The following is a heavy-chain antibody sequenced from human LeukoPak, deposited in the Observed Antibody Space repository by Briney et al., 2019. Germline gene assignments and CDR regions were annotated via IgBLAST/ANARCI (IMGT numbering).Heavy chain of an antibody. V-gene: IGHV1-69*05. D-gene: IGHD6-19*01. Sequence: GASVKVSCKASGGTFSSYAISWVRQAPGQGLEWMGGIIPIFGTANYAQKFQGRVTITTDESTSTAYMELSSLRSEDTAVYYCASFSGSGWYGQIDYWGQGTLVTVSS. CDR3: ASFSGSGWYGQIDY. CDR2: IIPIFGTA. CDR1: GGTFSSYA. J-gene: IGHJ4*02.